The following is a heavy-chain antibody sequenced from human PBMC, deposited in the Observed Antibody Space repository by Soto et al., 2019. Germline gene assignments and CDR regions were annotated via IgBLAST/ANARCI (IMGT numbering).Heavy chain of an antibody. Sequence: PSETLSLTCTVSGGSISSYYWSWIRQPPGKGLEWIGYIYYSGSTNYNPSLKSRVTIPVDTSKNQFSLKLSSVTGADTAVYYCARGKWDIAVARTVPGNFDYWGQGPLVTVS. CDR2: IYYSGST. V-gene: IGHV4-59*01. CDR3: ARGKWDIAVARTVPGNFDY. CDR1: GGSISSYY. J-gene: IGHJ4*02. D-gene: IGHD6-19*01.